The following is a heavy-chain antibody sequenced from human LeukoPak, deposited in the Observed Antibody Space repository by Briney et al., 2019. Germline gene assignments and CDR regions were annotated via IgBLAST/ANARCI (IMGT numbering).Heavy chain of an antibody. V-gene: IGHV1-8*03. CDR1: GYTFTSYD. J-gene: IGHJ6*03. Sequence: ASVKVSCKASGYTFTSYDINWVRQATGHGLEWMGWMNPNSGNTGYAQKFQGRVTITRNTSISTAYMELSSLRSEDTAVYYCARVTYCSSTSCYTDGYYYYYMDVWGKGTTVTVSS. D-gene: IGHD2-2*02. CDR3: ARVTYCSSTSCYTDGYYYYYMDV. CDR2: MNPNSGNT.